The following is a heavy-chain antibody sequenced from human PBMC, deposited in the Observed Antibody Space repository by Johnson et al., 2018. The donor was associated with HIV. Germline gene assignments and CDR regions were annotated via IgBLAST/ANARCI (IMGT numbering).Heavy chain of an antibody. CDR3: ARLPSGYSRDAFDI. CDR2: ISYDGNSK. V-gene: IGHV3-30*04. D-gene: IGHD5-18*01. CDR1: GFTFSSYP. Sequence: QVQLVESGGGVVQPGRSLRLSCAASGFTFSSYPMHWVRQAPGKGLEWVAFISYDGNSKYFADSVKGRFTISRDNSKNTLYRQMNSLRHEDTAVYYCARLPSGYSRDAFDIWGQGTMVTVSS. J-gene: IGHJ3*02.